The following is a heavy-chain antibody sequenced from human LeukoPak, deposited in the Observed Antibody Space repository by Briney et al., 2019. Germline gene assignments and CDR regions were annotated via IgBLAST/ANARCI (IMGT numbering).Heavy chain of an antibody. J-gene: IGHJ4*02. Sequence: PSETLSLTCTVSGVSISSNYWSWIRQPPWKGLEWNGLEWIGYIHANGDTNYNPSLNRRVTMSLDSSRRHLSLNLSSLTAADTAVYFCAGYDHSNYLAYWGQGILVTVSS. CDR1: GVSISSNY. CDR2: IHANGDT. CDR3: AGYDHSNYLAY. D-gene: IGHD4-11*01. V-gene: IGHV4-4*08.